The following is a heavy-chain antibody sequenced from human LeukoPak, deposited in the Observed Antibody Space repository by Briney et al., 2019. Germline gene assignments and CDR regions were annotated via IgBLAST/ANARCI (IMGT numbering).Heavy chain of an antibody. J-gene: IGHJ5*02. Sequence: GASVKVSCKASGGTFSSYAISWVRQAPGQGLEWMGGITPIFGTANYAQKFQGRVTITADESTSTAYMELSSLRSEDTAVYYCAGGLVTAMAYNWFDPWGQGTLVTVSS. V-gene: IGHV1-69*13. CDR2: ITPIFGTA. CDR3: AGGLVTAMAYNWFDP. D-gene: IGHD5-18*01. CDR1: GGTFSSYA.